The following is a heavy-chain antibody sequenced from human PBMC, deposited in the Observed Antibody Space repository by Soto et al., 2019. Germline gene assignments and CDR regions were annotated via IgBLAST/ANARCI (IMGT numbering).Heavy chain of an antibody. CDR3: AGGLSELWGSYVLFDAFDI. Sequence: EVQVVESGGGLVQPGRSLRLYCAASGFIFEDYAMHWVRQAPGKGLEWDSGISWNCCSIDYEDSVTGRFTISRDNAKTSLCLQMNYLRTVDTPLYYCAGGLSELWGSYVLFDAFDILGQGKRGTV. J-gene: IGHJ3*02. D-gene: IGHD3-16*01. V-gene: IGHV3-9*01. CDR1: GFIFEDYA. CDR2: ISWNCCSI.